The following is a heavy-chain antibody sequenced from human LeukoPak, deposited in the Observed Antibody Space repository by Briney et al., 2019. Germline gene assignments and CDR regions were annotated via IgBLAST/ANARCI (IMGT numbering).Heavy chain of an antibody. Sequence: SETLSLTCTVSGGSISSSSYYWGWIRQPPGMGLEWIGNIYYSGSTYYNPSLKSRVTISVDTSKNQFSLKLSPVTAADTAVYYCARQDSSSWYRADFDYWGQGTLVTVSS. D-gene: IGHD6-13*01. J-gene: IGHJ4*02. CDR2: IYYSGST. CDR3: ARQDSSSWYRADFDY. V-gene: IGHV4-39*01. CDR1: GGSISSSSYY.